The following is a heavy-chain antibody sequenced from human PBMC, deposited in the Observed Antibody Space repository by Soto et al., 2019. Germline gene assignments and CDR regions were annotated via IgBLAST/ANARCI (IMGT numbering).Heavy chain of an antibody. J-gene: IGHJ4*02. D-gene: IGHD3-22*01. CDR1: YASINNYH. CDR2: IYYTGIT. V-gene: IGHV4-59*08. Sequence: SETLSLTCTVSYASINNYHWTWIRQPPGKGLEWIAYIYYTGITNFNPSLKSRVTISMDTSKNQFSLKLRSVTAADTAVYYCARGSYYYDSSGYYHYWGQGTLVTVSS. CDR3: ARGSYYYDSSGYYHY.